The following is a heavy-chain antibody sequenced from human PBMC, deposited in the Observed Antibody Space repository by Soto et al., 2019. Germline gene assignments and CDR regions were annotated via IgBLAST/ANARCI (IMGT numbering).Heavy chain of an antibody. V-gene: IGHV4-59*01. CDR3: ARDGYDGSGSPYPAY. J-gene: IGHJ4*02. CDR1: GGSMSEYF. Sequence: PSETLSLTCSVSGGSMSEYFWSWIRQSPGKGLEWIGYIYYLGSTDYNPPLKSRVTISVDTSKRQFSLRLTSVTAADTAAYYCARDGYDGSGSPYPAYWGPGTQVTVSS. CDR2: IYYLGST. D-gene: IGHD3-10*01.